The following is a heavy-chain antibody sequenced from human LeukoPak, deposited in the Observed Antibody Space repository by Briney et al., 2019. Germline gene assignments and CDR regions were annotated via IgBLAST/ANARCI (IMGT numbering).Heavy chain of an antibody. Sequence: GASVKVSCKASGYTFTGYYIHWVRQAPGQGLEWMGWINTNTGNPTYAQGFTGRFVFSLDTSVSTAYLQISSLKAADTALYYCARVKRAVTSTGEAFDIWGLGTMVTVSS. J-gene: IGHJ3*02. D-gene: IGHD6-19*01. CDR1: GYTFTGYY. V-gene: IGHV7-4-1*02. CDR3: ARVKRAVTSTGEAFDI. CDR2: INTNTGNP.